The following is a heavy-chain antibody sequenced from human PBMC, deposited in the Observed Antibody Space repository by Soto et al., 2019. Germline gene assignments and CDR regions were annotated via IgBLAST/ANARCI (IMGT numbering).Heavy chain of an antibody. Sequence: PSETLSLTCTVSGDSIINYYWGWIRQPPGKGLEWIGYMYYSGKTNYNPSLKSRVSTSVDTSKNLFSLKLNSVTAADTAVYYCARHLDPYFYGMDVWGQGTTVTVSS. J-gene: IGHJ6*02. CDR3: ARHLDPYFYGMDV. CDR2: MYYSGKT. D-gene: IGHD1-1*01. V-gene: IGHV4-59*01. CDR1: GDSIINYY.